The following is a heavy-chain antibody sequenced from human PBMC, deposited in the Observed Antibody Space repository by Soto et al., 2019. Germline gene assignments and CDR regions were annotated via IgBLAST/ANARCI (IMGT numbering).Heavy chain of an antibody. D-gene: IGHD6-13*01. CDR2: IYYSGST. CDR3: ARASLGGSSWYGYYYYYGMDV. CDR1: GGSISSGGYY. Sequence: QVQLQESGPGLVKPSQTLSLTCTVSGGSISSGGYYWSWIRQHPGKGLEWIGYIYYSGSTYYNPSLKSRVTISVDTSKNQFPLKLSAGTAADTAVYYCARASLGGSSWYGYYYYYGMDVWGQGTTVTVSS. J-gene: IGHJ6*02. V-gene: IGHV4-31*03.